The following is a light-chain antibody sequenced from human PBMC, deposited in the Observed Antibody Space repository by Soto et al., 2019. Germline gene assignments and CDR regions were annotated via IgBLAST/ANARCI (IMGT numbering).Light chain of an antibody. CDR1: STDVGGYNY. Sequence: QSALTQPRSVSGSPGQSGTISCTGTSTDVGGYNYVSWYQQHPGKVPKLILYDVSKRPSGVPDRFSGSKSGNTASLTISGLEAEDEADYYCCSYAGRDTLDVVGSGTKLTVL. CDR2: DVS. CDR3: CSYAGRDTLDV. V-gene: IGLV2-11*01. J-gene: IGLJ1*01.